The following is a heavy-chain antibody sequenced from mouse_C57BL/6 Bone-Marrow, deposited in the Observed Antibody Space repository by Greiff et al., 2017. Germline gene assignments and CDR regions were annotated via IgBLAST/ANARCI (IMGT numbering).Heavy chain of an antibody. D-gene: IGHD2-4*01. J-gene: IGHJ3*01. Sequence: VQLQQPGAELVKPGASVKLSCKASGYTFTSYWMQWVKQRPGQGLAWIGEIDPSDSYTNYNQKFKGKATLTVDTSSSTAYLQLSSLTSEDSAVYYCARLGDYDVPWFAYWGQGTLVTVSA. CDR2: IDPSDSYT. CDR1: GYTFTSYW. CDR3: ARLGDYDVPWFAY. V-gene: IGHV1-50*01.